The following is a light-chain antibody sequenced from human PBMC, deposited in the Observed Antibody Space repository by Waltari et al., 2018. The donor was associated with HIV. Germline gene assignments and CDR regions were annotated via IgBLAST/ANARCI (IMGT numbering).Light chain of an antibody. V-gene: IGKV3-15*01. Sequence: EIVMTQSPATLSVSPGERATLSCRASQSVTSILAWYQQKPGQAPRLLIYGASTRATGIPARFSGSGSGTDFTLTIRSLQSEDFAVYYCQQYNNWPPTFGQGTKVEIK. CDR3: QQYNNWPPT. J-gene: IGKJ1*01. CDR2: GAS. CDR1: QSVTSI.